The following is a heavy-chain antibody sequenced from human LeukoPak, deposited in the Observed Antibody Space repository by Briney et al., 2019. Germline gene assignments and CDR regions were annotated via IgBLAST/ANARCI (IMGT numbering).Heavy chain of an antibody. CDR1: GFAFSDYN. Sequence: PGGSLRLSCAASGFAFSDYNMRWIRQAPGKGLEWVSSISRSGSTKYYADSVKGRFTISRDNAKNSLFLQMNSLRAEDTAVYYCARVLRYCSGGNCYSGGLGYMDVWGKGTTVTISS. CDR2: ISRSGSTK. D-gene: IGHD2-15*01. V-gene: IGHV3-11*01. J-gene: IGHJ6*03. CDR3: ARVLRYCSGGNCYSGGLGYMDV.